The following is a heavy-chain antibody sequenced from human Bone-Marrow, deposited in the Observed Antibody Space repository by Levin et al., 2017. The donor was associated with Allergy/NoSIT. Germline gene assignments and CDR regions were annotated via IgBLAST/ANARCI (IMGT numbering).Heavy chain of an antibody. Sequence: SGGSLRLSCAASGFTFDDYSMHWVRQAPGKGLEWVSLISWDGGSTYYADSVKGRFTITRDNSKNSLFLQMNSLRTEDTAFYYCAKIGVDTTMVGAFDVWGQGTLVTVSS. CDR1: GFTFDDYS. D-gene: IGHD5-18*01. CDR3: AKIGVDTTMVGAFDV. V-gene: IGHV3-43*01. CDR2: ISWDGGST. J-gene: IGHJ3*01.